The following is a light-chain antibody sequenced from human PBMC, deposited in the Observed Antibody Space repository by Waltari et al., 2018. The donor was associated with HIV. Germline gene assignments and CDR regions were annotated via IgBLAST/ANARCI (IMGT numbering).Light chain of an antibody. CDR1: SSNIGTGSD. V-gene: IGLV1-40*01. Sequence: QSALTQPPSVSGAPGQRVTISCTGTSSNIGTGSDVHWYQQLPGTAPKLLIKGNSYRPSGVPDRFSGSKAGTSASLAITGLQAEDEADYYCQSYDSRLSGSVFGGGTKLTVL. CDR2: GNS. CDR3: QSYDSRLSGSV. J-gene: IGLJ3*02.